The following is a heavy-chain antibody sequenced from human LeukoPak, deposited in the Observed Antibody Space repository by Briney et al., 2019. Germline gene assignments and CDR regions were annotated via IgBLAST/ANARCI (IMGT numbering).Heavy chain of an antibody. CDR2: ISYDGSNK. V-gene: IGHV3-30-3*01. J-gene: IGHJ4*02. D-gene: IGHD6-19*01. CDR3: ARGTRSGWYLVY. CDR1: GFTFNSYA. Sequence: GGSLRLSCAASGFTFNSYAMHWVRQAPGKGLEWVAVISYDGSNKYYADSVKGRFTISRDNSKNTLYLQMNSLRAEDTAVYYCARGTRSGWYLVYWGQGTLVTVSS.